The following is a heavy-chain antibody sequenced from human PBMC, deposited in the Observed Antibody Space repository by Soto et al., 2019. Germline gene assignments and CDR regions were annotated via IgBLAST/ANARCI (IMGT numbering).Heavy chain of an antibody. CDR1: GGSISSGVYY. J-gene: IGHJ5*02. V-gene: IGHV4-31*03. CDR3: ARLTTVTHNLFDP. CDR2: IYNSATT. Sequence: SETLSLTCTVSGGSISSGVYYWSWIRQHPGKGLEWIGYIYNSATTYYHPSLKRRVTISVDTSKNQFSLELSSVTAADTAVYYCARLTTVTHNLFDPWGQGTLVTVSS. D-gene: IGHD4-17*01.